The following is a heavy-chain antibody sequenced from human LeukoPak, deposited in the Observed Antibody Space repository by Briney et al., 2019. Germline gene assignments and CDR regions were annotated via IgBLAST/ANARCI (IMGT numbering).Heavy chain of an antibody. Sequence: SETLSLTCTVSGGSISSRSYYWGWICQPPGKGLEWIGSICYSGSTYYNPSLKSRVTISVDTSKNQFSLKLSSVTAADTAVYYCARQSLSGWYYFDYWGQGTLVTVSS. CDR2: ICYSGST. J-gene: IGHJ4*02. D-gene: IGHD6-19*01. CDR1: GGSISSRSYY. V-gene: IGHV4-39*01. CDR3: ARQSLSGWYYFDY.